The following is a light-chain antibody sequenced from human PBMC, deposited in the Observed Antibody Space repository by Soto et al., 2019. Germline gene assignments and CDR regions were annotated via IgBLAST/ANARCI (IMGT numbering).Light chain of an antibody. J-gene: IGKJ1*01. CDR1: QTVSRN. V-gene: IGKV3-20*01. CDR2: DIS. CDR3: QQYGTSPTWT. Sequence: EFVLTQSPGTLSLPPGERATLSCRASQTVSRNLAWYQQRPGQAPRRLIYDISNRATGIPDRFSGSRSGTDFTLTISSLEPEDFAVYYCQQYGTSPTWTFGQGTKVDIK.